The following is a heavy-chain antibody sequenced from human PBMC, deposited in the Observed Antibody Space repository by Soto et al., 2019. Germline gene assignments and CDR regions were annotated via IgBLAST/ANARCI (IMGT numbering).Heavy chain of an antibody. D-gene: IGHD3-16*01. CDR2: IYPGDSDT. CDR3: ARLPHQGVWGSSTFDY. V-gene: IGHV5-51*01. J-gene: IGHJ4*02. Sequence: GESLKISCKGSGYSFTSYWIGWVRQMPGKGLEWMGIIYPGDSDTRYSPSFQGQVTISADKSISTAYLQWSSLKASDTAMYYCARLPHQGVWGSSTFDYWGQGTLVTVSS. CDR1: GYSFTSYW.